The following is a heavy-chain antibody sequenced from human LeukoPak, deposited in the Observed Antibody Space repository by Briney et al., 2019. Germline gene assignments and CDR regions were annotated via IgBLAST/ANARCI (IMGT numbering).Heavy chain of an antibody. Sequence: GGSLRLSCAASGFTFSSYDMHWVRQAPGKGLEYVSAISSNGGSTYYANSVKGRFTISIDNSKNTLYLQMGSLRPEDMAVYYCARWERGMDVWGTGTTVTVSS. D-gene: IGHD1-26*01. J-gene: IGHJ6*04. CDR2: ISSNGGST. V-gene: IGHV3-64*01. CDR1: GFTFSSYD. CDR3: ARWERGMDV.